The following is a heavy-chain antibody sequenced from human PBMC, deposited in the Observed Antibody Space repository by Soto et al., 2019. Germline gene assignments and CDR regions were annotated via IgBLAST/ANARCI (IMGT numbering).Heavy chain of an antibody. Sequence: PSETLSLTCAVYGGSFSGYYWTWIRQPPGKGLEWIGEINQSGVLNYSPSLKGRVTISGDTSKNQFSLKLTSVTAADTAIYYCARGGGGGSRPTKSWGRGTLVTVSS. CDR3: ARGGGGGSRPTKS. D-gene: IGHD2-15*01. CDR1: GGSFSGYY. CDR2: INQSGVL. V-gene: IGHV4-34*01. J-gene: IGHJ5*01.